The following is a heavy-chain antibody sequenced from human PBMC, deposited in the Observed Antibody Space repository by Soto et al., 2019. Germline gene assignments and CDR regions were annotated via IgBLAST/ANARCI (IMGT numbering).Heavy chain of an antibody. CDR3: AKGGRQWLVTSDFNY. J-gene: IGHJ4*02. D-gene: IGHD6-19*01. V-gene: IGHV3-30*18. Sequence: VQLVESGGGVVQPGRSLRLSCAASGFTFSDYAMHWVRQAPGKGLEWVAVVSHDGRNTHYAVSVKGRFTISRDSSKNTVSLEMNSLRAEDTAVYYCAKGGRQWLVTSDFNYWGQGALVTVSS. CDR2: VSHDGRNT. CDR1: GFTFSDYA.